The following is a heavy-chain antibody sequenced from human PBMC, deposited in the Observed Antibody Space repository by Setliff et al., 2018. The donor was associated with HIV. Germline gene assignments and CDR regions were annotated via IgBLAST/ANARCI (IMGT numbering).Heavy chain of an antibody. J-gene: IGHJ3*01. Sequence: GESLKISCKGSVYSSTNNWIAWVRQMPGKGLEWMGVIYPSDSDTRYSPSFQGQVTLSVDKSINTAYLQWSSLRPSDSAIYYCARRAGTLDNDYFDLWGQGTKVTVSS. CDR1: VYSSTNNW. D-gene: IGHD3-16*01. CDR2: IYPSDSDT. V-gene: IGHV5-51*01. CDR3: ARRAGTLDNDYFDL.